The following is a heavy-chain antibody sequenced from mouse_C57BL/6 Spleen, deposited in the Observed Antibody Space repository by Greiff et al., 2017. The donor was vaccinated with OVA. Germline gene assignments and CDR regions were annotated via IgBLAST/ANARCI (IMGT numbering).Heavy chain of an antibody. J-gene: IGHJ4*01. D-gene: IGHD2-5*01. CDR2: FYPGSGSI. CDR1: GYTFTEYT. CDR3: ERHERDSNCKYYALDY. Sequence: QVQLQQSGAELVKPGASVKLSCKASGYTFTEYTIHWVKQRSGQGLEWIGWFYPGSGSIKYNEKFKDKATLTADKSSSTVYSELSRLTADDSAVYLCERHERDSNCKYYALDYWGQGTSVTVSS. V-gene: IGHV1-62-2*01.